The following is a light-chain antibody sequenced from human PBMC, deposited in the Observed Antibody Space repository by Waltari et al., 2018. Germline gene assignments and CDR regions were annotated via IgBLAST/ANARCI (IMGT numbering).Light chain of an antibody. Sequence: QSALTQPASVSGSPGQSITISCTGTSSDVGHYDSVSWNQQHPGKAPKLIIYEVSNRPSGDSKRLAGSKAGNTASQTICGHQAEDEADYYCSSYTTSSTWVFGGGTKLTVL. CDR1: SSDVGHYDS. V-gene: IGLV2-14*03. CDR3: SSYTTSSTWV. J-gene: IGLJ3*02. CDR2: EVS.